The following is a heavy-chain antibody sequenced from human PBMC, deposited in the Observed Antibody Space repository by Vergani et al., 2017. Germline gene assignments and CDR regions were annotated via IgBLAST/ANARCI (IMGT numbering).Heavy chain of an antibody. D-gene: IGHD3-22*01. Sequence: QVQLVESGGGLVKPGGSLRLSCAASGFTFSSYGMHWVRQAPGKGLEWVAVIWYDGSNKYYADSVKGRFTISRDNSKNTLYLQMNSLRAEDTAVYYCARDSADYYDSSGYSHFDYWGQGTLVTVSS. CDR2: IWYDGSNK. V-gene: IGHV3-33*01. J-gene: IGHJ4*02. CDR3: ARDSADYYDSSGYSHFDY. CDR1: GFTFSSYG.